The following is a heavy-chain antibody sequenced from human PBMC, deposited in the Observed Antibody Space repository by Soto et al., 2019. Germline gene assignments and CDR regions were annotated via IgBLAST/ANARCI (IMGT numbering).Heavy chain of an antibody. D-gene: IGHD2-15*01. V-gene: IGHV1-2*04. Sequence: QVQLVQSGAEVKKPGASVKVSCKASGYTFTGYYMHWVRQAPGQGLEWMGWINPHSGGTNYAQKFQGWVTRTRDTSISTAYMELSRLRSDDTAVYYCARDQRGYCSGGSCPTSPYYYYGMDVWGQGTTVTVSS. J-gene: IGHJ6*02. CDR2: INPHSGGT. CDR3: ARDQRGYCSGGSCPTSPYYYYGMDV. CDR1: GYTFTGYY.